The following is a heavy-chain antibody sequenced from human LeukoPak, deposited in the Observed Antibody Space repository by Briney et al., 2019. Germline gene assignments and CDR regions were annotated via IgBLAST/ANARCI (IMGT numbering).Heavy chain of an antibody. V-gene: IGHV1-2*02. Sequence: ASVEVSCKASGYTFTGYYMHWVRQAPGQGLEWMGWINPNSGGTNYAQKFQGRVTMTRDTSISTAYMELSRLRSDDTAVYYCAREGSSSTSCYTWFDPWGQGTLVTVSS. CDR2: INPNSGGT. CDR3: AREGSSSTSCYTWFDP. D-gene: IGHD2-2*02. J-gene: IGHJ5*02. CDR1: GYTFTGYY.